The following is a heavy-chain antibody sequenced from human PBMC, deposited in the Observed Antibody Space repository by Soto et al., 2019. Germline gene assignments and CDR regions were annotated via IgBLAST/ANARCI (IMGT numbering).Heavy chain of an antibody. V-gene: IGHV4-59*08. Sequence: PSETLSLTCTVSDDPVNNYYWSWIRQPPGKGLEWIGYIYYSGNTKYNPSLKSRVTISVDTSKNQFSLRLTSVTAADTAVYYCAKQGGKYGIRSFDPWGQGTLVTVSS. D-gene: IGHD1-1*01. J-gene: IGHJ5*02. CDR2: IYYSGNT. CDR3: AKQGGKYGIRSFDP. CDR1: DDPVNNYY.